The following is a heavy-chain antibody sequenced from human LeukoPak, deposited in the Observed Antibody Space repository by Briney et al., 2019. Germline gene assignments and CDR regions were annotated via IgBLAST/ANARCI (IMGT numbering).Heavy chain of an antibody. Sequence: SETLSLTCTVSDGSISSSSYYWGWLRQPPGKGLEWIGSIYYSGSTYYSPSLKSRVAISVDTSKNQFSLKLTSVTAADTAIYYCARGTYSSAWPDAFDIWGQGTMVTASS. V-gene: IGHV4-39*01. CDR3: ARGTYSSAWPDAFDI. CDR1: DGSISSSSYY. CDR2: IYYSGST. D-gene: IGHD6-19*01. J-gene: IGHJ3*02.